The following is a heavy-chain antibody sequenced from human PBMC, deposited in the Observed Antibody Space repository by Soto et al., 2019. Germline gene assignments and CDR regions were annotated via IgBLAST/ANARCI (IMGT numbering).Heavy chain of an antibody. D-gene: IGHD3-3*01. Sequence: SETLSLTCAVYGGSFSGYYWSWIRQPPGKGLEWIGEINHSGSTNYNPSLKSRVTISVDTSKNQFSLKLSSVTAADTAVYYCARGQFRHHFWSGYPLIDYWGQGTLVTVSS. V-gene: IGHV4-34*01. J-gene: IGHJ4*02. CDR1: GGSFSGYY. CDR3: ARGQFRHHFWSGYPLIDY. CDR2: INHSGST.